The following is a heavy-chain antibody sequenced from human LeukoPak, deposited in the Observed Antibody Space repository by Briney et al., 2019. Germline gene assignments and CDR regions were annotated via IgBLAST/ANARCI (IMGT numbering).Heavy chain of an antibody. V-gene: IGHV4-34*01. CDR3: ARNGGGGYGGNSNWFDP. CDR2: INHSGST. CDR1: GGSFSGYY. Sequence: SETLSLTCAVYGGSFSGYYWSWIRQPPGNGLEWIGEINHSGSTNYNPSLKSRVTISVDTSKNQFSLKLSSVTAADTAVYYCARNGGGGYGGNSNWFDPWGQGTLVTVSS. J-gene: IGHJ5*02. D-gene: IGHD4-23*01.